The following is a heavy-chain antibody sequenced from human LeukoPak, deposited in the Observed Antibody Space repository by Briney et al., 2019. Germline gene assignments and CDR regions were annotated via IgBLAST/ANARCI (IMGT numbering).Heavy chain of an antibody. D-gene: IGHD1-26*01. CDR3: ARGWYNGSYRFDY. J-gene: IGHJ4*02. V-gene: IGHV4-61*08. CDR1: GGSISSGGYY. CDR2: IYHSGST. Sequence: SETLSLTCTVSGGSISSGGYYWSWIRQPPGKGLEWIGYIYHSGSTNYNPSLKSRVTISVDTSKNQFSLKLSSVTAADTAVYYCARGWYNGSYRFDYWGQGTLVTVSS.